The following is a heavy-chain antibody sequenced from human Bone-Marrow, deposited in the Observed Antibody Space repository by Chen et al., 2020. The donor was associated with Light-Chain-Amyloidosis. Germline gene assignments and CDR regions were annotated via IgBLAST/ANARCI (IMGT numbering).Heavy chain of an antibody. V-gene: IGHV4-59*01. Sequence: QVQLQESGPGPVKPSEPLSLTCTVSGGSMDYYYWNWIRQPPGKGLEWIGYIYNSGTTNYNPSLRSRVTMSVDMSKKQFSLKLSSVTAADTAVYYCGRDNIGGVDFWGQGTPVTVSS. CDR3: GRDNIGGVDF. J-gene: IGHJ4*02. D-gene: IGHD3-16*01. CDR2: IYNSGTT. CDR1: GGSMDYYY.